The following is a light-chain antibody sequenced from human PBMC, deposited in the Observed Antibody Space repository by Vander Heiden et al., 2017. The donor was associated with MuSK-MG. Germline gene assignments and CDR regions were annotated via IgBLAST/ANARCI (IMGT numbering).Light chain of an antibody. CDR3: CSFATGSGLV. V-gene: IGLV2-23*02. J-gene: IGLJ2*01. CDR2: EVT. CDR1: SSDVGAYNL. Sequence: QSALTQPASVSGSPGQSITLSCSGSSSDVGAYNLVSWYQQHPGKAPKVVFYEVTRRPSGVSSRFSGSRSGNTASLTISGLQPEDEADYFCCSFATGSGLVFGGGTRLTVL.